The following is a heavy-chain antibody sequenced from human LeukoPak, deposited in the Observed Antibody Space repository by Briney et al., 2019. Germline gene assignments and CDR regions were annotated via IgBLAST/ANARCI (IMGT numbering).Heavy chain of an antibody. D-gene: IGHD2-2*01. J-gene: IGHJ4*02. V-gene: IGHV5-51*01. CDR1: GYSFTAYW. Sequence: GESLKISCKASGYSFTAYWIGWVRQMPGKGLEFMGMIYPGDSDTRYSPSFQGQVTMSADKSINTAYLQWRSLKASDTATYYCARHSSSSFHYWGQGTLVTASS. CDR3: ARHSSSSFHY. CDR2: IYPGDSDT.